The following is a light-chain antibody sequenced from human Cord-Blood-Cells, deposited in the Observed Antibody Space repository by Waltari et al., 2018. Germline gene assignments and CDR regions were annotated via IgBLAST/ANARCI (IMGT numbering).Light chain of an antibody. Sequence: EIVLTQSPGHLSLSPGERATLSCRTSQSVSSSYLAWYQQKPGQAPRLLSYGASSRATGIPDRFSGSGSGTDFTLTISRLEPEDFAVYYCQQYGSSMYTFGQGTKLEIK. J-gene: IGKJ2*01. CDR2: GAS. V-gene: IGKV3-20*01. CDR1: QSVSSSY. CDR3: QQYGSSMYT.